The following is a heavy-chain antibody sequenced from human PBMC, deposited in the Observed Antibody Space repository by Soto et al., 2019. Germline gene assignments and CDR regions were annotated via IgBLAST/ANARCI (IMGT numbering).Heavy chain of an antibody. V-gene: IGHV1-2*04. D-gene: IGHD5-12*01. CDR3: ARGGIVATIPYYYYYGMDV. CDR2: INPNSGGT. Sequence: RASVKVSCKASGYTFTGYYMHWVRQAPGQGLEWMGWINPNSGGTNYAQKFQGWVTMTRDTSISTAYMELSRLRSDDTAVYYCARGGIVATIPYYYYYGMDVWGQGTTVTVSS. CDR1: GYTFTGYY. J-gene: IGHJ6*02.